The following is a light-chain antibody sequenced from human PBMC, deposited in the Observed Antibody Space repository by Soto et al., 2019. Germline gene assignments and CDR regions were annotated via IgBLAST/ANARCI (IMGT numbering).Light chain of an antibody. CDR3: QQYGNSPRS. V-gene: IGKV3-20*01. CDR2: GAS. J-gene: IGKJ4*01. CDR1: QTVFNRN. Sequence: EIVLTQSPGTLSLSPGESATLSCRASQTVFNRNLAWYQQKPGQAPKLLIYGASGRAAGIPDWFSGSGSGTDFILTISRLEPEDFAVYYCQQYGNSPRSFGGGTMVDIK.